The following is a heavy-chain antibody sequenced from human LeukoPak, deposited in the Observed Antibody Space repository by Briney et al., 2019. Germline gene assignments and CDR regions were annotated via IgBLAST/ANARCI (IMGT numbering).Heavy chain of an antibody. J-gene: IGHJ5*02. CDR1: GGTFSSYA. CDR2: IIPIFGTA. CDR3: ARARITMIVA. V-gene: IGHV1-69*01. D-gene: IGHD3-22*01. Sequence: ASVRVSCKASGGTFSSYAISWVRQAPGQGLEWMGGIIPIFGTANYAQKFQGRVTITADESTSTAYMELSSLGAEDTAVYYCARARITMIVAWGQGTLVTVSS.